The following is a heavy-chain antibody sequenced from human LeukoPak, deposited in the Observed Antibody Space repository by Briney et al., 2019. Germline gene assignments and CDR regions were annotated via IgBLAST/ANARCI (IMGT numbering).Heavy chain of an antibody. D-gene: IGHD1-1*01. J-gene: IGHJ6*02. CDR2: IAYDGSNK. CDR1: GFIFDTYG. CDR3: AKEKAIATINYGLDV. V-gene: IGHV3-30*18. Sequence: GRSLRLSCAASGFIFDTYGMLWVRQAPGKGLEWVVVIAYDGSNKVYADSVKGRFTISRDNSKNTLYLQMNSLRGEDTAVYYCAKEKAIATINYGLDVWGQGTTVTVSS.